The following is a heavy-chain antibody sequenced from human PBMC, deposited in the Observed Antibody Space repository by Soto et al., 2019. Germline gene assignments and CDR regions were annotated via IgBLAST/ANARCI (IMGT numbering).Heavy chain of an antibody. Sequence: ASVKVSCKASGYTFTNYAMHWVRQAPGQRLEWMGWINAGNGNTKYSQKFQGRVTITRDTSASTAYMELSSLRSEDTAVYYCATQSSMITFGGVIAAGTYYYGMDVWGQGTKVTVYS. J-gene: IGHJ6*02. CDR3: ATQSSMITFGGVIAAGTYYYGMDV. CDR2: INAGNGNT. V-gene: IGHV1-3*01. CDR1: GYTFTNYA. D-gene: IGHD3-16*02.